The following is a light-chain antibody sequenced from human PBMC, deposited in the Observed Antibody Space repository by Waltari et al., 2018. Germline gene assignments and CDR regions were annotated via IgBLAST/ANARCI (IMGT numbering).Light chain of an antibody. J-gene: IGLJ2*01. CDR1: NIGRQA. CDR3: QVWDRHSHHQV. Sequence: SYVLTQSPSVSLAPGETATISCGGDNIGRQAVNWYQQRPGQAPVVVFSYLSDRPSGIPERFSGSVSGNTATLTITRVEAGDEADYFCQVWDRHSHHQVFGGGTKLAVL. V-gene: IGLV3-21*04. CDR2: YLS.